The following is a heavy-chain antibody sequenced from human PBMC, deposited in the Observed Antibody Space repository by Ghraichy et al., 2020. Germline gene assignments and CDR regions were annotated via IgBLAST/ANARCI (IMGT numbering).Heavy chain of an antibody. D-gene: IGHD3-10*01. Sequence: GALRLSCAASGFTVSSNYMSWVRQAPGKGLEWVSVIYSGGSKYYADSVKGRFTISRDNSKNTLYLQMNSLRAEDTAVYYCARDYGSGSYYNGHYYYYGMDVWSQGTTVTVSS. J-gene: IGHJ6*02. V-gene: IGHV3-53*01. CDR2: IYSGGSK. CDR3: ARDYGSGSYYNGHYYYYGMDV. CDR1: GFTVSSNY.